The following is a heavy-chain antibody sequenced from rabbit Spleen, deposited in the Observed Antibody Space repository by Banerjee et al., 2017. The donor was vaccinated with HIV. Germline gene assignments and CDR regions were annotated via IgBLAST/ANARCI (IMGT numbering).Heavy chain of an antibody. CDR1: GFSFSHGYV. CDR3: ARDLPGVIGWNFKL. CDR2: INSSTAKG. J-gene: IGHJ4*01. D-gene: IGHD1-1*01. V-gene: IGHV1S45*01. Sequence: QEQLEESGGGLVKPEGSLTLTCKASGFSFSHGYVMCWVRQAPGKGLEWIGCINSSTAKGVYATWAKGRFTISKTSWTTVTLQMTSLTAADTATYFCARDLPGVIGWNFKLWGQGTLVTVS.